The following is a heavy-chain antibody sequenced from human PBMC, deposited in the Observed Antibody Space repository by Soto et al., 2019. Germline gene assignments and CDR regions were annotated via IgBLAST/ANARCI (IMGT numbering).Heavy chain of an antibody. V-gene: IGHV4-59*01. CDR2: IYYSGST. CDR1: GGSISSYY. J-gene: IGHJ5*02. D-gene: IGHD3-3*01. CDR3: ARAYDFWSGSLEFDP. Sequence: PSETLSLTCTVSGGSISSYYWSWIRQPPGKGLEWIGYIYYSGSTNYNPSLKSRVTISVDTSKNQFSLKLSSVTAADTAAYYCARAYDFWSGSLEFDPWGQGTLVTVSS.